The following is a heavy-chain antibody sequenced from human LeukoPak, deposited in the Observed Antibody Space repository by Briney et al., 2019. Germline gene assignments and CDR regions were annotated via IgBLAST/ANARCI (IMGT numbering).Heavy chain of an antibody. D-gene: IGHD3-22*01. CDR2: IYYNGST. V-gene: IGHV4-59*11. Sequence: PSETLSLTCAVSGGSISSHYWNWIRQPPGKGLEWIGCIYYNGSTNYNPSLKSRVTISLDTSNNQFSLKLSSVTAADTAVYYCARAYYHSSGYYYPSDFWGQGTLVTVSS. J-gene: IGHJ4*02. CDR3: ARAYYHSSGYYYPSDF. CDR1: GGSISSHY.